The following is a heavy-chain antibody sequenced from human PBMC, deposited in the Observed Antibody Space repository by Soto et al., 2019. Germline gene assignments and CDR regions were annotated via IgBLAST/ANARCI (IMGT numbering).Heavy chain of an antibody. CDR2: IYYSGST. CDR3: AREERKGIISWFDP. J-gene: IGHJ5*02. CDR1: GGSISSGDYY. Sequence: SETLSLTCTVSGGSISSGDYYWSWIRQPPGKGPEWIGYIYYSGSTYYNPSLKSRVTISVDTSKNQFSLKLSSVTAADTAVYYCAREERKGIISWFDPWGQGTPVTVSS. D-gene: IGHD2-21*01. V-gene: IGHV4-30-4*01.